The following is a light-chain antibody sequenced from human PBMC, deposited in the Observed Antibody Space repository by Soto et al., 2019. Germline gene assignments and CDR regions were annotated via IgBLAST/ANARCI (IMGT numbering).Light chain of an antibody. Sequence: IQLTQSPSSLSASVGDRVTITCRASQAITSYLAWYQQKPGTAPKLLIYAASTLQSGVPSRFSGSGTGTDFTLTISSLLAEDFATYYCQPHNCYPLTFCPGTKVGIK. CDR2: AAS. CDR3: QPHNCYPLT. V-gene: IGKV1-9*01. CDR1: QAITSY. J-gene: IGKJ3*01.